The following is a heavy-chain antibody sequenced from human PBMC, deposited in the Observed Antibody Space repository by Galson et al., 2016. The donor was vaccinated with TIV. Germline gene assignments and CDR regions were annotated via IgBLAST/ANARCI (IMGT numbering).Heavy chain of an antibody. CDR2: IYYNGNT. D-gene: IGHD2-21*01. CDR1: GGSINNQY. Sequence: SGGSINNQYWSWIRQTPGKGLEWIGYIYYNGNTNYNPSFKSQFSLNLGSVTAVDTAVYYCAREGVPLSGDSPTSAFDVWGQGTTVSVSS. V-gene: IGHV4-59*11. J-gene: IGHJ3*01. CDR3: AREGVPLSGDSPTSAFDV.